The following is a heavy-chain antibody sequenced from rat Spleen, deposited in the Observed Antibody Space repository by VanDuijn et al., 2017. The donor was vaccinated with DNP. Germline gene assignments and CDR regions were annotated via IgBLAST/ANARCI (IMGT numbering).Heavy chain of an antibody. CDR2: ISSGGKT. Sequence: QVQLKESGPGLVQPSQTLSLTCTVSGFSLTTNGVSWVRQPPGKGLEWIAAISSGGKTYYNSALKSRLSISRDTSKSQVFLKMNSLQTEDTGTYYCTRHEYYFDYWGQGASVTVSS. CDR1: GFSLTTNG. D-gene: IGHD1-1*01. J-gene: IGHJ4*01. CDR3: TRHEYYFDY. V-gene: IGHV2S12*01.